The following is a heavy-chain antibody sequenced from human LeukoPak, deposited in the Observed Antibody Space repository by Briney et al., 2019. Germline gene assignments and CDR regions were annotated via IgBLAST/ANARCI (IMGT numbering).Heavy chain of an antibody. CDR1: GFTFSSYW. CDR3: ARVTEARGDYYYGMDV. CDR2: IEQDGSEK. Sequence: GGSLRLSCAASGFTFSSYWMSWVRQAPGKGLEWVANIEQDGSEKYYVDSVKGRFTISRDNAKNSLYLQMNSLRAEDTAVYYCARVTEARGDYYYGMDVWGQGTTVTVSS. V-gene: IGHV3-7*01. D-gene: IGHD3-16*01. J-gene: IGHJ6*02.